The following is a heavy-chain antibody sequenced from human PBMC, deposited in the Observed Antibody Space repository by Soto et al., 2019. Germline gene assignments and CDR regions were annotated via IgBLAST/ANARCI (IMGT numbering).Heavy chain of an antibody. CDR3: ARGLRYYGSGSHYGLDV. Sequence: SPTLSLTCAASGESFSDFYWSCIRQPPGKGLEWIWEFNHSAPTSYNPSLKSRVTISVDTSKNQFSLKLSSVTAADTAVYYCARGLRYYGSGSHYGLDVWGQGTTVTVSS. CDR1: GESFSDFY. D-gene: IGHD3-10*01. CDR2: FNHSAPT. J-gene: IGHJ6*02. V-gene: IGHV4-34*01.